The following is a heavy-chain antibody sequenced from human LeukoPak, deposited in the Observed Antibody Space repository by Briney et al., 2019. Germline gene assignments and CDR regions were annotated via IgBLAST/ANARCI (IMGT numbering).Heavy chain of an antibody. J-gene: IGHJ5*02. D-gene: IGHD2-2*01. V-gene: IGHV3-49*03. CDR3: MGRYCSSTSCYAP. Sequence: PGGSLRLSCTASGFTFGDYAMSWFRQAPGKGLEWVGFIRSKAYGGTTEYAASVKGRFTISRDDSKSIAYLQMNSLKTEDTAVYYRMGRYCSSTSCYAPWGQGTLVTVSS. CDR1: GFTFGDYA. CDR2: IRSKAYGGTT.